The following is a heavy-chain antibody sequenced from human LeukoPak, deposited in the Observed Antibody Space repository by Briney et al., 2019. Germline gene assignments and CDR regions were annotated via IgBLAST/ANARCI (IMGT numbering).Heavy chain of an antibody. J-gene: IGHJ4*02. D-gene: IGHD7-27*01. CDR1: GFTFSSYG. CDR3: AKDRDWGYYFDY. CDR2: ISYDGSNK. V-gene: IGHV3-30*18. Sequence: GGSLRLSCAASGFTFSSYGMHWVRQAPGKGLEWVAVISYDGSNKYDVDSVKGRFTISRDNSKNTLYLQMNSLRPEDTAVYYCAKDRDWGYYFDYWGQGTLVTVSS.